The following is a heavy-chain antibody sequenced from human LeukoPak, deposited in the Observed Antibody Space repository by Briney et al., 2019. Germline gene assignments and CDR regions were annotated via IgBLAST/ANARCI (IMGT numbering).Heavy chain of an antibody. CDR2: IIDTGGAT. V-gene: IGHV3-23*01. J-gene: IGHJ6*04. Sequence: GGSLRLSCAASGFSFSSFAMTWVRQAPGKGLEWVSGIIDTGGATYYADSVKGPLTISRDNSKNTLFLQMNSLRAEDTAVYYCAKFNGHPTSNYYMDVWGEGTTVSVSS. CDR3: AKFNGHPTSNYYMDV. CDR1: GFSFSSFA. D-gene: IGHD3-10*01.